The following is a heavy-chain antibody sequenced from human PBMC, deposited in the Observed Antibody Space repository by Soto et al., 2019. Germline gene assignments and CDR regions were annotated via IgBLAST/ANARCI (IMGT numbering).Heavy chain of an antibody. CDR3: AKRPAGFWSSYWPSDY. Sequence: GGSLRLSCTASGFTFSSYAMDWVRQAPGKGLEWLSAISGGGDASHYADSVKGRFTISRDNSKNTLILQMSTLRAEDTAVYYCAKRPAGFWSSYWPSDYWGQGTLFTASS. CDR2: ISGGGDAS. J-gene: IGHJ4*02. CDR1: GFTFSSYA. V-gene: IGHV3-23*01. D-gene: IGHD3-3*01.